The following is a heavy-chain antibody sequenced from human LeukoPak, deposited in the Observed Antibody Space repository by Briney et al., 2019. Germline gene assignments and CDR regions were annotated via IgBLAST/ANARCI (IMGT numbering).Heavy chain of an antibody. CDR2: INSDGSST. V-gene: IGHV3-74*01. CDR3: ARGYSSGSSVYFDY. J-gene: IGHJ4*02. CDR1: GFSISNFW. Sequence: GGSLRLSCAASGFSISNFWMHWVRQAPGKGLVWVSRINSDGSSTTYADSVKGRFTISRDNAKNTLFLQMNSLRAEDTAVYFCARGYSSGSSVYFDYWGQGTLVTVSS. D-gene: IGHD6-25*01.